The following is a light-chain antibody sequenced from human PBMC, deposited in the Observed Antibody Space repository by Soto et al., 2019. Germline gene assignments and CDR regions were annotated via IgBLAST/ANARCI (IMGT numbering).Light chain of an antibody. CDR2: SNN. J-gene: IGLJ2*01. CDR3: ATWDDRLNGVI. V-gene: IGLV1-44*01. Sequence: QTVVTQPPSASGTPGQRVTISCSGSSSNIGSNFVNWYQQLPGTAPKLLIYSNNQRPSGVPDRFSGSKSGTSASLAISGLQSEDEADYYCATWDDRLNGVIFGGGTQLPVL. CDR1: SSNIGSNF.